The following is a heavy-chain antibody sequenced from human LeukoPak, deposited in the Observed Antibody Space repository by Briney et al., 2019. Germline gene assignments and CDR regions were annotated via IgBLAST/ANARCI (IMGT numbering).Heavy chain of an antibody. CDR1: GFTFSSYS. D-gene: IGHD2-2*01. J-gene: IGHJ4*02. Sequence: GGSLRLSCAASGFTFSSYSMNWVRQAPGKGLEWVAVISYDGSNKYYADSVKGRFTISRDNSKNTLYLQMNSLRAEDTAVYYCARVMGRYCSSTSCYVDYWGQGTLVTVSS. V-gene: IGHV3-30*03. CDR3: ARVMGRYCSSTSCYVDY. CDR2: ISYDGSNK.